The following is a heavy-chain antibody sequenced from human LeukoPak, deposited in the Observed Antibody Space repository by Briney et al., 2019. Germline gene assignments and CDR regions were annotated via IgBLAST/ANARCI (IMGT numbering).Heavy chain of an antibody. CDR2: IYASGSS. Sequence: SETLSLTCNVSGGSISSSYWSWIRQPAGKGLEWIGRIYASGSSNYNPSLRSRVTMSVDTSKNQFSLNLSSVTAADTAVYYCAREGGSSRSLENWGQGTLVTVSS. J-gene: IGHJ4*02. V-gene: IGHV4-4*07. D-gene: IGHD1-26*01. CDR3: AREGGSSRSLEN. CDR1: GGSISSSY.